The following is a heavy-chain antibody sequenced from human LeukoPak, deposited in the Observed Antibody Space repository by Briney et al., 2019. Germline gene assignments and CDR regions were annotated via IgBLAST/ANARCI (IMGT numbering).Heavy chain of an antibody. J-gene: IGHJ4*02. CDR2: ISSDGSST. Sequence: GGSLRLSRVYSGFTHSSYWMHWVRHPPSRGVVWVSRISSDGSSTYYADSLRGRFTISRDNAKNTLYLQMNSLRAEDTAVYYCTSARCGGSSDYWGQGTLVTVSS. CDR3: TSARCGGSSDY. V-gene: IGHV3-74*01. CDR1: GFTHSSYW. D-gene: IGHD4-23*01.